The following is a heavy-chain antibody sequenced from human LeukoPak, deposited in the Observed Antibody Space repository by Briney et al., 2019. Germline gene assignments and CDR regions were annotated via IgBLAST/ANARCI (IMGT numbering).Heavy chain of an antibody. Sequence: SVKVSCKASGYTFSSYGISWVRQAPGQGLEWMGGIIPIFGTANYAQKFQGRVTITTDESTSTAYMELSSLRSEDTAVYYCARGPITIFGVADWYFDLWGRGTLVTVSS. CDR2: IIPIFGTA. J-gene: IGHJ2*01. CDR3: ARGPITIFGVADWYFDL. V-gene: IGHV1-69*05. D-gene: IGHD3-3*01. CDR1: GYTFSSYG.